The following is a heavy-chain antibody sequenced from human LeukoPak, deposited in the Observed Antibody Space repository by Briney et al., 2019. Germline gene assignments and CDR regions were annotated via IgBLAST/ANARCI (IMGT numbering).Heavy chain of an antibody. CDR3: ARVGTGTRSFDS. CDR2: ISAYDGYT. D-gene: IGHD1/OR15-1a*01. Sequence: GASVKVSCKTSGYTFTTYDINWVRQAPGQGLGWMGRISAYDGYTNYGQKLQGRVTMTTDTSTNTAYMELRSLRSDDTAVYYCARVGTGTRSFDSWGQGTLVTVSS. J-gene: IGHJ4*02. V-gene: IGHV1-18*01. CDR1: GYTFTTYD.